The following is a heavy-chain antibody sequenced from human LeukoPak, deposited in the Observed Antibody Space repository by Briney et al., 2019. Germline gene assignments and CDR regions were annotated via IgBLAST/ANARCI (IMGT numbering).Heavy chain of an antibody. CDR3: TTPWTYHYDSSGYFPGDY. V-gene: IGHV3-15*01. J-gene: IGHJ4*02. CDR2: IKSKTDGGTT. D-gene: IGHD3-22*01. CDR1: GFTFSNAW. Sequence: TGGSLRLSCAASGFTFSNAWMSWVRQAPGKGLEWVGRIKSKTDGGTTDYAAPVKGRFTITRDDSKNTLYLQMNSLKTEDTAVYYCTTPWTYHYDSSGYFPGDYWGQGTLVTVSS.